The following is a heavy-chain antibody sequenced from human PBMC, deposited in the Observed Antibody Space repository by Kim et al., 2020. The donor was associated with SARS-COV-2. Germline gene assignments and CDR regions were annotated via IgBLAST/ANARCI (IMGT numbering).Heavy chain of an antibody. CDR2: ISGSGGST. Sequence: GGSLRLSCAASGFTFSSYAMSWVRQAPGKGLEWVSAISGSGGSTYYADSVKGRFTISRDNSKNTLYLQMNSLRAEDTAVYYCAKDRGSGSYSADFDYWGQGTLVTVSS. J-gene: IGHJ4*02. D-gene: IGHD3-10*01. CDR3: AKDRGSGSYSADFDY. V-gene: IGHV3-23*01. CDR1: GFTFSSYA.